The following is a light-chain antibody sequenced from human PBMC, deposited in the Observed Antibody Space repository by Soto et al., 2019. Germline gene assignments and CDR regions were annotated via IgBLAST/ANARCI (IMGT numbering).Light chain of an antibody. CDR3: QQHNGYSWT. CDR2: KAS. CDR1: QSISNW. Sequence: DIQMTQSPSTLSASVGDRVTITCRASQSISNWLAWYQQKPGKVPKLLIYKASSLESGVPSRFSGSGSGTEFTLTISSLQPDDFATYYCQQHNGYSWTFGQGTKVEIK. V-gene: IGKV1-5*03. J-gene: IGKJ1*01.